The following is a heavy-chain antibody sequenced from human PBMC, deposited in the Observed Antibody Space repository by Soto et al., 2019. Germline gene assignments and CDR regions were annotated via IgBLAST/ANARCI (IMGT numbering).Heavy chain of an antibody. J-gene: IGHJ4*02. CDR1: GVTFNNYA. Sequence: GGSLRLSCVASGVTFNNYAMSWVRQAPGKGLEWVSLISGTSSNTYYADSVKGRFTISRDSSMNTLYLQMSSLRAEDTAVYFCAKRATPSSPSDYWGRGTLVTVSS. CDR2: ISGTSSNT. V-gene: IGHV3-23*01. CDR3: AKRATPSSPSDY.